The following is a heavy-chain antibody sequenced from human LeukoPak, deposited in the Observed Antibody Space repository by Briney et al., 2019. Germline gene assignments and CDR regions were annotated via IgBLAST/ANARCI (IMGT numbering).Heavy chain of an antibody. CDR1: GFTFSSYS. V-gene: IGHV3-48*01. CDR3: AREFSGSNYGFPFDY. Sequence: GGSLRLSCAASGFTFSSYSMNWVRQAPGKGLEWVSYISSSSTIYYADSVKGRFTTSRDNAKNSLYLQMNSLRAEDTAVYYCAREFSGSNYGFPFDYWGQGTLVTVSS. J-gene: IGHJ4*02. D-gene: IGHD1-26*01. CDR2: ISSSSTI.